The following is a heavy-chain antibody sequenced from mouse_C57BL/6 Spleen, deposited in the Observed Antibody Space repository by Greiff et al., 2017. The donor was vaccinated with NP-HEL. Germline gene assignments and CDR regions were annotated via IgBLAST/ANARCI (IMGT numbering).Heavy chain of an antibody. CDR1: GFTFSSYA. V-gene: IGHV5-4*01. D-gene: IGHD2-3*01. CDR3: ARAYDGFAY. Sequence: EVQGVESGGGLVKPGGSLKLSCAASGFTFSSYAMSWVRQTPEKRLEWVATISDGGSYTSYPDNVKGRFTLSRDNAKNNLYLQMSHLKSEDTAMYYCARAYDGFAYGGQGTLVTVSA. CDR2: ISDGGSYT. J-gene: IGHJ3*01.